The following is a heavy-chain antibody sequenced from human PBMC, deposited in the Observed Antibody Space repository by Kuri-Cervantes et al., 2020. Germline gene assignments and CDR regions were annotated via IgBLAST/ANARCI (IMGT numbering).Heavy chain of an antibody. CDR1: GFTFSSYG. Sequence: LSLTCAASGFTFSSYGMHWVRQAPGKGLEWVAVISYDGSNKYYADSVKGRFTISRDNSKNTLYLQMNSLRAEDAAVYYCAKLSRDGYSEFDYWGQGTLVTVSS. J-gene: IGHJ4*02. D-gene: IGHD5-24*01. V-gene: IGHV3-30*18. CDR2: ISYDGSNK. CDR3: AKLSRDGYSEFDY.